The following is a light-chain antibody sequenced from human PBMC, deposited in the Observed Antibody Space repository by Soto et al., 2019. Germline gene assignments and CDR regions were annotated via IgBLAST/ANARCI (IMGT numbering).Light chain of an antibody. J-gene: IGKJ1*01. V-gene: IGKV3-15*01. CDR2: GAS. CDR1: QNVGNN. CDR3: QQFNNWPPWT. Sequence: EIVLTQSPGTLSLSAGERATLSCRASQNVGNNLVWYQQKPGRAPRLLIYGASTRAAGIPDRFSGSGSGTEFTLTISGLQSDDFAVYYCQQFNNWPPWTFGQGTKVDIK.